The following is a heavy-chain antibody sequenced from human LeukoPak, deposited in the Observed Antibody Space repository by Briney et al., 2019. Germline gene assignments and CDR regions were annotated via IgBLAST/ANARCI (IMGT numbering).Heavy chain of an antibody. CDR2: IYHSGST. CDR1: GGSISSGGHS. Sequence: SETLSLTCAVSGGSISSGGHSWSWIRQPPGKGLEWIGYIYHSGSTYYNPSLESQVTISIDRSNNHLSLKLTSVTAADTAVYYCARGSSYGRISDYWGQGILVTVSS. CDR3: ARGSSYGRISDY. D-gene: IGHD5-18*01. V-gene: IGHV4-30-2*01. J-gene: IGHJ4*02.